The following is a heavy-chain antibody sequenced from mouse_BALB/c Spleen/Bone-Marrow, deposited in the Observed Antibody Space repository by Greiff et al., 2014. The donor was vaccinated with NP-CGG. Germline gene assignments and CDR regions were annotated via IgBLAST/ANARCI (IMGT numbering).Heavy chain of an antibody. J-gene: IGHJ2*01. Sequence: EVKLQESGGGLVSPGGSLKLSCAASGFTFSNYAMPWVRQTPEKRLEWVATVSSGGSFTYYPYSVKGQFTIARDSAKNTLYLQMSSLRSEDTAMYDCAEHGDNYVFDYWGQGTPLTVSS. V-gene: IGHV5-9-3*01. CDR1: GFTFSNYA. D-gene: IGHD1-3*01. CDR2: VSSGGSFT. CDR3: AEHGDNYVFDY.